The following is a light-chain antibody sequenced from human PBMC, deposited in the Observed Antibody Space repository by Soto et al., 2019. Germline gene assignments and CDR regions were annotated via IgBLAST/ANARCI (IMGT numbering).Light chain of an antibody. V-gene: IGKV1-5*03. Sequence: DIQMTQSPSTLSASVGDRVTITCRASQSISSWLAWYQQKPGKAPKLLIYKASSLESGVPSRFSGSGSGTDSTFTISSLQLDVFATNTCQQNNSYMNTFGKGTKREIK. CDR1: QSISSW. J-gene: IGKJ2*01. CDR2: KAS. CDR3: QQNNSYMNT.